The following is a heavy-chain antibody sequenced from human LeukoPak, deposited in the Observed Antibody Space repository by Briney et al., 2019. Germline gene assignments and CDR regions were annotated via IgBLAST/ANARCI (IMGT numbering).Heavy chain of an antibody. D-gene: IGHD6-19*01. CDR3: ARGLRDVAVAGTPIYFDY. CDR2: INHSGST. J-gene: IGHJ4*02. V-gene: IGHV4-34*01. CDR1: GGSISSYY. Sequence: PSETLSLTCTVSGGSISSYYWSWIRQPPGKGLEWIGEINHSGSTNYNPSLKSRVTISVDTSKNQFSLKLSSVTAADTAVYYCARGLRDVAVAGTPIYFDYWGQGTLVTVSS.